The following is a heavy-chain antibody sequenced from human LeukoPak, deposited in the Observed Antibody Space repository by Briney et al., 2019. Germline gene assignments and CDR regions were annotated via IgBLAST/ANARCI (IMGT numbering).Heavy chain of an antibody. CDR3: AKVATDSAWYIDL. J-gene: IGHJ2*01. D-gene: IGHD6-13*01. Sequence: GSLRLSCAASGFTFDDYGMSWVRQAPGKGLEWVSGMSAGSDRTYYADSVKGRFTISRDNFKKTLYLQMNNLRAEDTAIYYCAKVATDSAWYIDLWGRGTLVSVSS. V-gene: IGHV3-23*01. CDR2: MSAGSDRT. CDR1: GFTFDDYG.